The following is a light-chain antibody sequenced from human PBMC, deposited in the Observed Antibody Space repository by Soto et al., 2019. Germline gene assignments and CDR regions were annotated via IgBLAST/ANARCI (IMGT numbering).Light chain of an antibody. CDR3: SSYTSSNTPLV. CDR2: EVS. V-gene: IGLV2-14*01. J-gene: IGLJ3*02. CDR1: SSDIGGYKY. Sequence: QSVLTQPASVSGSPGQSITISCTGSSSDIGGYKYVSWYQQHPGKALKLIIYEVSNWPSGVSNRFSGSKSGNTASLTIAGLEAEDEADYYCSSYTSSNTPLVFGGGTKLTVL.